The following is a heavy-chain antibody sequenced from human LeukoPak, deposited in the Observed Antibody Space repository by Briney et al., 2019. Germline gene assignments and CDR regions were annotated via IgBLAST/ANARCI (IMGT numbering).Heavy chain of an antibody. CDR1: GYTFTSYY. Sequence: ASVKVSCKASGYTFTSYYMHWVRQAPGQGLEWMGIINPSGGSTSYAQKFQGRVTMTRDMSTSTVYMELSSLRSEDTAVYYCAGAPSDYCSGGSCYYYYGMDVWGQGTTVTVSS. CDR2: INPSGGST. J-gene: IGHJ6*02. CDR3: AGAPSDYCSGGSCYYYYGMDV. D-gene: IGHD2-15*01. V-gene: IGHV1-46*01.